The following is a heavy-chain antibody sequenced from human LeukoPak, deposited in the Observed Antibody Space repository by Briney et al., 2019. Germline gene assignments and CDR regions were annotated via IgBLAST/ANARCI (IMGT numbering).Heavy chain of an antibody. CDR1: GYTFTSYD. CDR3: ARLMRYYDFWSGYFSRYYFGY. J-gene: IGHJ4*02. D-gene: IGHD3-3*01. CDR2: MNPNSGNT. V-gene: IGHV1-8*03. Sequence: ASVKVSCKASGYTFTSYDINWVRQATGQGLEWMGWMNPNSGNTGYAQKFQGRVTITRNTSISTAYMELSSLRSEDTAVYYCARLMRYYDFWSGYFSRYYFGYWGQGTLVTVSS.